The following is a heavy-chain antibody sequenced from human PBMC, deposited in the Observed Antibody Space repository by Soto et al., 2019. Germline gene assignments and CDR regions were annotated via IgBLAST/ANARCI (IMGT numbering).Heavy chain of an antibody. J-gene: IGHJ5*02. Sequence: PSETLSLTCAVSGGSISSGGYSWSWIRQPPGKGLEWIGYIYHSGSTYYNPSLKSRVTISVDRSKNQFSLKLSSVTAADTAVYYCARVEGYYYDSSGYNWFDPWGQGTLVTVSS. D-gene: IGHD3-22*01. CDR3: ARVEGYYYDSSGYNWFDP. V-gene: IGHV4-30-2*01. CDR2: IYHSGST. CDR1: GGSISSGGYS.